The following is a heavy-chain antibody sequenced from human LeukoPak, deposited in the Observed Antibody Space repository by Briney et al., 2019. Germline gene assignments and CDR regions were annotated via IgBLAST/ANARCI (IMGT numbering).Heavy chain of an antibody. V-gene: IGHV4-34*01. CDR3: ARDKVSGPNWFDP. J-gene: IGHJ5*02. Sequence: PSETLSLTCAVYGGSFSGYYWSWIRQPPGKGLEWIGEINHSGSTNYNPSLKSRVTISVDTSKNHFSLKLSSVTAADTAVYYCARDKVSGPNWFDPWGQGTLVTVSS. D-gene: IGHD1-14*01. CDR2: INHSGST. CDR1: GGSFSGYY.